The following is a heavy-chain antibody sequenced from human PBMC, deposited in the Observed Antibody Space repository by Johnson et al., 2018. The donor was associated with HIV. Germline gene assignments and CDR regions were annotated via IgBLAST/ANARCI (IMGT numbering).Heavy chain of an antibody. CDR1: GFSFSNYA. CDR3: ARKTPAHAFDI. V-gene: IGHV3-30*04. CDR2: IRYDGSNK. J-gene: IGHJ3*02. Sequence: QVQLVESGGGVVQPGRSLRLSCAASGFSFSNYAMDWVRQAPGKGLEWVAFIRYDGSNKYYADSVKGRFTISRDYSKNTLYLQMNSLRAEDTAVYYCARKTPAHAFDIWGQGTMVTVSS. D-gene: IGHD4-23*01.